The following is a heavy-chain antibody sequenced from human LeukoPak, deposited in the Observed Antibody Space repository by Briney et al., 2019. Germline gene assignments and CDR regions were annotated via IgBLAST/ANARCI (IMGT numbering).Heavy chain of an antibody. CDR2: VYYSGST. CDR3: ARGYSRGWSGTGY. V-gene: IGHV4-59*01. CDR1: GGSISSYY. J-gene: IGHJ4*02. Sequence: SETLSLTCTVSGGSISSYYWSWIRQPPGKGLEWIGYVYYSGSTNYNPSLESRVTISVDTSKNQFSLKLSSVTAADTAVYYCARGYSRGWSGTGYWGQGTLVTVPS. D-gene: IGHD6-19*01.